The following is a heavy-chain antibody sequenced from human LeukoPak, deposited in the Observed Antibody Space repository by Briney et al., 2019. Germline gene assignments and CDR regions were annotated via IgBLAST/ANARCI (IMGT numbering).Heavy chain of an antibody. V-gene: IGHV3-33*01. J-gene: IGHJ4*02. CDR3: ARVVSGDYVEGLDY. D-gene: IGHD4-17*01. CDR1: GFTFSSYG. CDR2: IWYDGSNK. Sequence: GGSLRLSCAASGFTFSSYGMHWVRQAPGKGLEWVAVIWYDGSNKYYADSVKGRFTISRDNSKNTLYLQMNSLRAEGTAAYYCARVVSGDYVEGLDYWGQGTLVTVSS.